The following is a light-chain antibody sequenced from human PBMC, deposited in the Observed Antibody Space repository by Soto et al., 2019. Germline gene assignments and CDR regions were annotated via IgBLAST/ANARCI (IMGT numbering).Light chain of an antibody. V-gene: IGLV1-40*01. CDR3: QSYESSLSGWV. Sequence: QSVLTQPPSVSGAPGQRVTISCTGSSSNIGAGYDVHWYQQLPGTAPKLLIYRNNNRPSGVPDRFSGSKSVTSASLAITGLQAEDEADYYCQSYESSLSGWVFGGGTKVTVL. J-gene: IGLJ3*02. CDR2: RNN. CDR1: SSNIGAGYD.